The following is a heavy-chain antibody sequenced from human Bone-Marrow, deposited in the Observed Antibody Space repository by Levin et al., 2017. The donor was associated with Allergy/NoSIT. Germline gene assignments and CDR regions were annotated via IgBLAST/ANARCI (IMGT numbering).Heavy chain of an antibody. V-gene: IGHV3-72*01. CDR1: GFSFNDHS. Sequence: GGSLRLSCAASGFSFNDHSMNWVRQAPGKGLEWVGRTRNKANIYTTEYAASVKGRFTISRDDSRSSLFLQMNSLQTEDTAVYYCAREGDSSAYYIDFDYWSQGTLVTVSS. D-gene: IGHD6-19*01. CDR3: AREGDSSAYYIDFDY. CDR2: TRNKANIYTT. J-gene: IGHJ4*02.